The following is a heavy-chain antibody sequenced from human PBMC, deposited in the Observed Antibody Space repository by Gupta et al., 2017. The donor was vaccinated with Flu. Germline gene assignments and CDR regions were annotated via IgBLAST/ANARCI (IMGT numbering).Heavy chain of an antibody. D-gene: IGHD1-1*01. J-gene: IGHJ5*02. CDR1: GGSFSDYY. Sequence: QVQLHQWGAGLLKPSETLSLTCAVYGGSFSDYYWSWIRQPPGKGLEWIGEVSPSGSTVYSPSLKSRLTISVDTSKNRISLNVTSLTAADTAVYYCASLKTGPTSDLWGQGTLVTVSS. V-gene: IGHV4-34*01. CDR3: ASLKTGPTSDL. CDR2: VSPSGST.